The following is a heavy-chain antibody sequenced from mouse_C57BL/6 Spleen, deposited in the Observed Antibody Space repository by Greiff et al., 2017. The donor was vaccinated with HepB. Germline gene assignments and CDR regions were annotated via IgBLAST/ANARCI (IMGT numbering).Heavy chain of an antibody. D-gene: IGHD3-3*01. CDR3: ARGRDVEGYFDY. V-gene: IGHV1-18*01. CDR2: ISPNNGGT. Sequence: EVQLVESGPELVKPGASVKIPCKASGYTFTDYNMDWVKQSHGKSLEWIGDISPNNGGTSYNQKFKGKATLPGDKSSSTAYMELRSLTSEDTAVYYCARGRDVEGYFDYWGQGTTLTVSS. J-gene: IGHJ2*01. CDR1: GYTFTDYN.